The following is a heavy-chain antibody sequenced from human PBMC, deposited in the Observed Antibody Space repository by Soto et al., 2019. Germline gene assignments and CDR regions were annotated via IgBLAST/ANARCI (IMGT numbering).Heavy chain of an antibody. CDR2: VSDNGGSRRGT. CDR1: GFTNSA. V-gene: IGHV3-23*01. J-gene: IGHJ3*02. D-gene: IGHD2-21*01. Sequence: GGSLRLSCKVSGFTNSAMTWVRQAPGQGLQWVASVSDNGGSRRGTYYADSVKGRFTISRDNSKNTLYLQLDSLTGADTAVYYCARAKAVVIAALNIWGQGTMVTVSS. CDR3: ARAKAVVIAALNI.